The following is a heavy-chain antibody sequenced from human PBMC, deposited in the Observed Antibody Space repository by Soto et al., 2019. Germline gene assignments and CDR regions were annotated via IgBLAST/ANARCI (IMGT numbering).Heavy chain of an antibody. CDR3: ARDREPGYNWNDGAYWFDP. V-gene: IGHV1-69*12. Sequence: QVQLVQSGAEVKKPGSSVKVSCKASGGTFSSYAISWVRQAPGQGLEWMGGIIPIFGTANYAQKFQGRVTITADEATSTAYMELSSLRSEDTAVYYCARDREPGYNWNDGAYWFDPWGQGTLVTVSS. CDR1: GGTFSSYA. CDR2: IIPIFGTA. D-gene: IGHD1-1*01. J-gene: IGHJ5*02.